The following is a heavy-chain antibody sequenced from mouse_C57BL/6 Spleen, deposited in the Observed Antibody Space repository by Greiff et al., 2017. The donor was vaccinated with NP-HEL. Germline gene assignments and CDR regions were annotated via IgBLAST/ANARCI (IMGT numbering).Heavy chain of an antibody. CDR3: ARSGNLYWYFDV. CDR1: GYAFSSSW. V-gene: IGHV1-82*01. CDR2: IYPGDGDT. D-gene: IGHD1-3*01. Sequence: QVQLQQSGPELVKPGASVKISCKASGYAFSSSWMNWVKQRPGKGLEWIGRIYPGDGDTNYNGKFKGKATLTADKSSSTAYMQLSSLTSEDSAVYFCARSGNLYWYFDVWGTGTTVTVSS. J-gene: IGHJ1*03.